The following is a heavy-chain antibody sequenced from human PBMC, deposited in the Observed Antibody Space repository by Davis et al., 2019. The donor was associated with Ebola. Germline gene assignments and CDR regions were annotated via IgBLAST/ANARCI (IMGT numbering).Heavy chain of an antibody. CDR3: ARAVRFLEWYGMDV. CDR1: GYSPTSFY. J-gene: IGHJ6*02. CDR2: ISAYNGNT. D-gene: IGHD3-3*01. Sequence: AASVKVSCKAIGYSPTSFYMHWVRQAPGQGLEWMGWISAYNGNTNYAQKLQGRVTMTTDTSTSTAYMELRSLRSDDTAVYYCARAVRFLEWYGMDVWGQGTTVTVSS. V-gene: IGHV1-18*04.